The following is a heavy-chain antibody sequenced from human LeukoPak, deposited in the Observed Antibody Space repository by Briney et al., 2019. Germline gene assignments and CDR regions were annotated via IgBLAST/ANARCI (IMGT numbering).Heavy chain of an antibody. J-gene: IGHJ4*02. D-gene: IGHD3-10*01. Sequence: SETLSLTCAVSGYSISSGYYWGWIRQPPGKGLEWIGSIYHSGSTYYNPSLKRRVTISVDTSKNQFSLKLSSVTAADTAVYYCARRSYYYGSGTDYWGQGTLVTVSS. CDR3: ARRSYYYGSGTDY. CDR1: GYSISSGYY. CDR2: IYHSGST. V-gene: IGHV4-38-2*01.